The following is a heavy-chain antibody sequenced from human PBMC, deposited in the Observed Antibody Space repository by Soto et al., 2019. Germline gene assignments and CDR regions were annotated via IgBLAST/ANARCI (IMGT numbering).Heavy chain of an antibody. CDR3: ARGAWDIVVVPAAKGPYYYYMDV. V-gene: IGHV4-34*01. D-gene: IGHD2-2*01. CDR2: INHSGST. J-gene: IGHJ6*03. Sequence: SETLSLTCAVYGGSFSGYYWGWIRQPPGKGLEWIGEINHSGSTNYNPSLKSRVTISVDMSKNQFSLKLSSVTAADTAVYYCARGAWDIVVVPAAKGPYYYYMDVWGKGTTVTVSS. CDR1: GGSFSGYY.